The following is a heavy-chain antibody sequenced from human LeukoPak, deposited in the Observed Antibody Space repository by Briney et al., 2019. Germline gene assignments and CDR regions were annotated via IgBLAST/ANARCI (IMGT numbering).Heavy chain of an antibody. CDR1: GFTVSSNY. D-gene: IGHD6-13*01. CDR2: ISSSGSTI. V-gene: IGHV3-11*01. J-gene: IGHJ4*02. CDR3: ARDIAGSVDY. Sequence: GGSLRLSCAASGFTVSSNYMSWVRQAPGKGLEWVSYISSSGSTIYYADSVKGRFTISRDNAKNSLYLQMNSLRAEDTAVYYCARDIAGSVDYWGQGTLVTVSS.